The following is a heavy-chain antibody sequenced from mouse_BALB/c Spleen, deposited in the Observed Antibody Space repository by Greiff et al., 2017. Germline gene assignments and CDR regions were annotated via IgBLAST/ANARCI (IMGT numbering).Heavy chain of an antibody. D-gene: IGHD2-4*01. CDR3: ARNTMITTWFAY. CDR1: GYAFTNYW. J-gene: IGHJ3*01. V-gene: IGHV1-63*01. CDR2: IYPGSGNT. Sequence: QVQLQQSGAELVRPGTSVKISCKASGYAFTNYWLGWVKQRPGHGLEWIGDIYPGSGNTYYNEKFKGKATLTADKSSSTAYMQPSSLTSEDSAVYFCARNTMITTWFAYWGQGTLVTVSA.